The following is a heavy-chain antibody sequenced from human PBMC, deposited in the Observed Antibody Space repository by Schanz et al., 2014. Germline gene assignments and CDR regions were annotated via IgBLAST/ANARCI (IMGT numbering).Heavy chain of an antibody. Sequence: QVLRQGSGPGLVKPSETLSLTCTVSGGSITSYYWTWIRQPPGKRLEWIGYIYYTGLTMYNPSLKSRLTLSVDTSKKQFSLRLNSVTPADTAVYFCAYGFSAYDPIEYWGQGTLVTVSS. CDR1: GGSITSYY. V-gene: IGHV4-59*01. CDR2: IYYTGLT. J-gene: IGHJ4*02. D-gene: IGHD5-12*01. CDR3: AYGFSAYDPIEY.